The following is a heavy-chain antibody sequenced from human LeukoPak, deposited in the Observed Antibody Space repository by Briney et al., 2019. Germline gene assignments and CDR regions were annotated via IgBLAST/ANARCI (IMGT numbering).Heavy chain of an antibody. CDR2: IYYSGST. CDR1: GGSISSYY. J-gene: IGHJ4*02. CDR3: ARHARGYSYVNLDY. D-gene: IGHD5-18*01. V-gene: IGHV4-59*08. Sequence: PSETLSLTCTVSGGSISSYYWSWIRQPPGKGLEWIGYIYYSGSTNYNPSLKSRVTISVDTSKNQFSLKLSSVTAADTAVYYCARHARGYSYVNLDYWGQGTLVTVSS.